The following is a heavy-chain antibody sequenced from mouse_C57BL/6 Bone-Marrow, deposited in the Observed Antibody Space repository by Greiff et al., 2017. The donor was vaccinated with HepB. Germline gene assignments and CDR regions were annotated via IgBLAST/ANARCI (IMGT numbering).Heavy chain of an antibody. J-gene: IGHJ1*03. Sequence: EVMLVESEGGLVQPGSSMKLSCTASGFTFSDYYMAWVRQVPGKGLEWVANINYDGSSTYYLDSLKSRFIISRDNAKNILYLQMSSLKSEDTATYYCAREDYYGSSYWYFDVGGTGTTVTVSS. CDR1: GFTFSDYY. CDR2: INYDGSST. V-gene: IGHV5-16*01. CDR3: AREDYYGSSYWYFDV. D-gene: IGHD1-1*01.